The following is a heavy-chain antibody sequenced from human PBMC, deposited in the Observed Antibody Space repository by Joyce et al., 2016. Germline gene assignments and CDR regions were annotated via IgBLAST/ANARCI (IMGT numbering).Heavy chain of an antibody. CDR2: IYISGST. D-gene: IGHD6-6*01. V-gene: IGHV4-4*07. CDR3: ARWGRQLGDYYNGLDV. J-gene: IGHJ6*02. Sequence: QVQLKESGPGLVKSSETLSLTCTVSGGSVSDFYWSLIRQPAGKGLEWIGRIYISGSTHYNPSLRSRVTMSVDTSKNQFSLKLSSVTAADTAVYYCARWGRQLGDYYNGLDVWGQGTTVTVSS. CDR1: GGSVSDFY.